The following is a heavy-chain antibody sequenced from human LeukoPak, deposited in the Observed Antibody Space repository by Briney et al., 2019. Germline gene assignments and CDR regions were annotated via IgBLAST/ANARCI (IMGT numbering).Heavy chain of an antibody. V-gene: IGHV3-21*01. CDR3: ARDGTSGSYRNNWFDP. Sequence: PGGSLRLSCAASGFTFSSYKMNWVRQAPGKGLEWVSSISSGSSYIYYADSVKGRFTISRDNAKNSPYLQMNSLRAEDTAVYYCARDGTSGSYRNNWFDPWGQGTLVTVSS. J-gene: IGHJ5*02. D-gene: IGHD1-26*01. CDR2: ISSGSSYI. CDR1: GFTFSSYK.